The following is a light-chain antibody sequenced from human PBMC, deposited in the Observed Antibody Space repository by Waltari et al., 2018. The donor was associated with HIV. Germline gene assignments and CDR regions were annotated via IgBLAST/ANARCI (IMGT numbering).Light chain of an antibody. J-gene: IGKJ4*01. CDR1: QSVLYSSSKKNC. CDR2: WAS. V-gene: IGKV4-1*01. CDR3: QQYYTTPLT. Sequence: DIVMTQSPDSLAVSLGERATINCKSSQSVLYSSSKKNCLAWYQQKPGQPPKLLIYWASTRESGVPDRFSGSGSGTDFTLTITSLQAEDVAVYYCQQYYTTPLTFGGGTKVEIK.